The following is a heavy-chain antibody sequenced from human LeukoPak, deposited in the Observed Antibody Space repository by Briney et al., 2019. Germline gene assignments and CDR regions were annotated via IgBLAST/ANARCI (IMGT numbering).Heavy chain of an antibody. D-gene: IGHD6-19*01. V-gene: IGHV4-39*01. CDR3: ARVGEYSSGHIY. J-gene: IGHJ4*02. CDR2: IYYSGST. CDR1: GGSISSSSYY. Sequence: SETLSLTCTVSGGSISSSSYYWGWIRQPPGKGLEWIGSIYYSGSTYYNPSLKSRVTISVDTSKNQFSLKLSSVTAADTAVYYCARVGEYSSGHIYWGQGTLVTVSS.